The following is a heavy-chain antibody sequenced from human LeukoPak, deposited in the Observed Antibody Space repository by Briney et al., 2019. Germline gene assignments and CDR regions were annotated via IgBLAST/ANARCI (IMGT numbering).Heavy chain of an antibody. J-gene: IGHJ6*03. D-gene: IGHD2-15*01. CDR2: MSGSGGRT. V-gene: IGHV3-23*01. Sequence: PGGSLRLSCAASGFTFSSYAMSWVRQAPGKGLEWVSAMSGSGGRTYYADSVKGRFTISRDNSKNTLYLQMNSLRAEDTAIYYCAKNGDRGAYCTGGTCYPYFYYYMDVWGKGTTVTI. CDR3: AKNGDRGAYCTGGTCYPYFYYYMDV. CDR1: GFTFSSYA.